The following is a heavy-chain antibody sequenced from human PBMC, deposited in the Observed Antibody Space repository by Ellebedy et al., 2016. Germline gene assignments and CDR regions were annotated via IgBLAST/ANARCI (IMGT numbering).Heavy chain of an antibody. J-gene: IGHJ6*02. D-gene: IGHD5-12*01. CDR2: IYYSGST. V-gene: IGHV4-39*01. CDR1: GGSISSSSYY. CDR3: ARHPSIVADYYYYGMDV. Sequence: SETLSLTXTVSGGSISSSSYYWGWIRQPPGKGLEWIGNIYYSGSTYYNPSLKSRVTISVDTSKNQFSLKLSSVTAADTAVYYCARHPSIVADYYYYGMDVWGQGTTVTVSS.